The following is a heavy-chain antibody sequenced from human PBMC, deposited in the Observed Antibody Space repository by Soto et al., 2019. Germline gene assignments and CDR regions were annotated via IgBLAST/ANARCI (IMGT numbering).Heavy chain of an antibody. Sequence: QVQLVESGGGVVQPGRSLRLSCAASGFTFSSYAMHWVRQAPGKGLEWVAVISYDGSNKYYADSVKGRFTISRDNSKNKLYLQMNSLRAEDTAVYYCARGRYNWNRGDAFDIWGQGTMVTVSS. CDR1: GFTFSSYA. CDR3: ARGRYNWNRGDAFDI. V-gene: IGHV3-30-3*01. D-gene: IGHD1-20*01. J-gene: IGHJ3*02. CDR2: ISYDGSNK.